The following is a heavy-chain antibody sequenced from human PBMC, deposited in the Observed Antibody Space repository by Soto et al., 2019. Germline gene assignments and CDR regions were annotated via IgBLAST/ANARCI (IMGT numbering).Heavy chain of an antibody. CDR2: IIVSHDRP. J-gene: IGHJ4*02. D-gene: IGHD2-8*01. CDR3: AREPEEGVPGDY. CDR1: GYTFTANS. Sequence: VQLVQSGTEVKDPGASVRVSCKASGYTFTANSLRWARQAPGQGLEWMGWIIVSHDRPRYAPQFQGRLTFETDRIGTTAYMNLTRLTPEAPAVYFCAREPEEGVPGDYWGQGTPVVVSS. V-gene: IGHV1-3*01.